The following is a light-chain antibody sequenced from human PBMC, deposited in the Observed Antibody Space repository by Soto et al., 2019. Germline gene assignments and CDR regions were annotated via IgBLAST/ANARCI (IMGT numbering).Light chain of an antibody. CDR1: FSDVGTYNL. Sequence: QSALTQPASVSGSPGQSITISCTGTFSDVGTYNLVSWYQLNPGRAPKLVIYDVNKRPSGISTRFSGSKSGHTASLTISGLQSEDEGDFYCCAYTGRNTLLFGGGTKVTVL. V-gene: IGLV2-23*02. J-gene: IGLJ2*01. CDR3: CAYTGRNTLL. CDR2: DVN.